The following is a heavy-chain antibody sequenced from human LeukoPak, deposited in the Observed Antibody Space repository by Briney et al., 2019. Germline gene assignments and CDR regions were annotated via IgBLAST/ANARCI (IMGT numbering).Heavy chain of an antibody. J-gene: IGHJ6*02. V-gene: IGHV4-59*01. D-gene: IGHD1-26*01. Sequence: SETLSLTCTVSGGSISSYYWSWIRQPPGKGLEWIGYIYYSGSTNYNPSLKSRVTISVDTSKNQFSLKLSSVTAADTAVYYCARDSGGEPDNHYYYYGMDVWGQGTTVTVSS. CDR2: IYYSGST. CDR1: GGSISSYY. CDR3: ARDSGGEPDNHYYYYGMDV.